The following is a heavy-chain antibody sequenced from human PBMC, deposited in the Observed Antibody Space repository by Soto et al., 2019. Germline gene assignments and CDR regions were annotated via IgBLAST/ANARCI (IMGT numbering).Heavy chain of an antibody. J-gene: IGHJ4*02. V-gene: IGHV1-2*04. Sequence: ASVKVSCKASGYTFTGYYMHWVRQAPGQGLEWMGWINPNSGGTNYAQKFQGWVTMTRDTSISTAYMELSRLRSDDTAVYYCARGPGITDYSTYGGYAYWGQGTLVTVYS. CDR1: GYTFTGYY. D-gene: IGHD3-16*01. CDR3: ARGPGITDYSTYGGYAY. CDR2: INPNSGGT.